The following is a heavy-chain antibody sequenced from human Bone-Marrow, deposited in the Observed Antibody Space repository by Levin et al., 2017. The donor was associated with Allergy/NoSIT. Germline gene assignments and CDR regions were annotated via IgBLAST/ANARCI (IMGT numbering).Heavy chain of an antibody. V-gene: IGHV6-1*01. D-gene: IGHD1-26*01. CDR1: GDSVSGNSAA. CDR3: ARWDNDSGWFDA. Sequence: SETLSLTCAISGDSVSGNSAAWSWIRQSPSRGLEWLGRTYYRSKWYNQYALSVKSRISIDPDTSTNHFALHLNSVTPEDTAIYYCARWDNDSGWFDAWGQGTPVTVSS. J-gene: IGHJ5*02. CDR2: TYYRSKWYN.